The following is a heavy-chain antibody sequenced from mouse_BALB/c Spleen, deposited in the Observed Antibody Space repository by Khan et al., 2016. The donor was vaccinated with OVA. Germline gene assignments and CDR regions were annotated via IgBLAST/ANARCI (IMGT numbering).Heavy chain of an antibody. Sequence: DLVKPGASVKLSCKASGYTFTSYWINWIKQRPGQGLEWIGRVSPGSGSPYYNEIFTGKATVTVDKSSSAAYIQLSSLSSEDSAVYFCTRSNYYGNSLYAMDYWGQGTSATVSA. V-gene: IGHV1S41*01. CDR1: GYTFTSYW. CDR2: VSPGSGSP. CDR3: TRSNYYGNSLYAMDY. J-gene: IGHJ4*01. D-gene: IGHD1-1*01.